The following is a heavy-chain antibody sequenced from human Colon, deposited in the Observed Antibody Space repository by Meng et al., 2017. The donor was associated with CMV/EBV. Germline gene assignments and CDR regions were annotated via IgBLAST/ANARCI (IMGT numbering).Heavy chain of an antibody. D-gene: IGHD2-2*02. CDR1: GYY. V-gene: IGHV4-31*02. Sequence: GYYWNWIRQHPGRGLASTRYSDYSGNTYYNPSLKSRVTISLDISNNQYSLRLPSVTAADTAVYFCAREVSALIYTSDSAGLYYFDCWGQGTLVTVSS. J-gene: IGHJ4*02. CDR2: SDYSGNT. CDR3: AREVSALIYTSDSAGLYYFDC.